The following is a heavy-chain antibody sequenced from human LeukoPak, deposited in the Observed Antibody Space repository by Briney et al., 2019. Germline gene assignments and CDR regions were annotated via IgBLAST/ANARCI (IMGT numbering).Heavy chain of an antibody. CDR3: VKDRTVAGTDARYYFDY. CDR1: GFSFSKYA. Sequence: PGGSLRLSCAASGFSFSKYAMHWVRQAPGKGLEWVAVMWFDGRQTFYADSVKGRFTISRDNSKNTLYLLMNSLRAEDTAFYYCVKDRTVAGTDARYYFDYWGQGTLVTVSS. CDR2: MWFDGRQT. D-gene: IGHD6-19*01. V-gene: IGHV3-33*06. J-gene: IGHJ4*02.